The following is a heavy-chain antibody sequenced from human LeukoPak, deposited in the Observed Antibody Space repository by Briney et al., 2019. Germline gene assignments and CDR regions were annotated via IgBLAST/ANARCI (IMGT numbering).Heavy chain of an antibody. CDR1: GYTFTSYG. J-gene: IGHJ4*02. D-gene: IGHD2-2*01. V-gene: IGHV1-18*01. CDR2: ISAYNGNT. CDR3: ARDMGVPAASYFFDY. Sequence: ASVKVSCKASGYTFTSYGISWVRQAPRQGLGWMGWISAYNGNTKYAQKLQGRVTMTTDTSTSTAYMELRSLRSDDTAVFYCARDMGVPAASYFFDYWGQGTLVTVSS.